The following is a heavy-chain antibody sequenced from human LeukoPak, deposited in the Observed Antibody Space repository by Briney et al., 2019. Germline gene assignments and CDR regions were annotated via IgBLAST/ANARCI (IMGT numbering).Heavy chain of an antibody. D-gene: IGHD2-21*01. J-gene: IGHJ6*03. CDR2: IRYDGSNK. CDR1: GFTFSSYG. Sequence: GSLRLSCAASGFTFSSYGMHWVRQAPGKGLEWVAFIRYDGSNKYYADSVKGRFTISRDNSKNTLYLQMNSLRAEDTAVYYCAKDRVAVMWWSRVSPTYYYYMDVWGKGTTVTVSS. CDR3: AKDRVAVMWWSRVSPTYYYYMDV. V-gene: IGHV3-30*02.